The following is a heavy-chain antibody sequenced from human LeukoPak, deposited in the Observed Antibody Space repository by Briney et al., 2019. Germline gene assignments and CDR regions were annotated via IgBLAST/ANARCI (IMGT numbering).Heavy chain of an antibody. V-gene: IGHV3-30*18. CDR1: GFTFSSYG. CDR3: AKDYMVRGVIQDAFDI. Sequence: GGSPRLSCAASGFTFSSYGMHWVRQAPGKGLEWVAVISYDGSNKYYADSVKGRFTISRDNSKNTLYLQMNSLRAEDTAVYYCAKDYMVRGVIQDAFDIWGQGTMVTVSS. CDR2: ISYDGSNK. J-gene: IGHJ3*02. D-gene: IGHD3-10*01.